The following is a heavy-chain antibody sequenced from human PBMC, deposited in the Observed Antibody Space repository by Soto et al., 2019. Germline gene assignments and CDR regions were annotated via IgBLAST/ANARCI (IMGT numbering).Heavy chain of an antibody. CDR1: GGSISSSSYY. CDR2: IYYSGST. Sequence: PSETLSLTCTVCGGSISSSSYYWGWIRQPPGKGLEWIGSIYYSGSTYYNPSLKSRVTISVDTSKNQFSLKLSSVTAADTAVYYCARQSGTDWFDPWGQGTLVTVSS. D-gene: IGHD3-3*01. V-gene: IGHV4-39*01. J-gene: IGHJ5*02. CDR3: ARQSGTDWFDP.